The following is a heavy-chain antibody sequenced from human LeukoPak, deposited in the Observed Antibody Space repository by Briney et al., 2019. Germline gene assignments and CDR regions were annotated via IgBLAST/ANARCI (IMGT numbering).Heavy chain of an antibody. CDR1: GGSISSYY. J-gene: IGHJ4*02. CDR3: ARDGATPSRYFDY. Sequence: PSETLSLTCTVSGGSISSYYWSWLRQPAGKGLEWIGRIYTSGSTNYNPSLKSRVTMSVDTSKNQFSLKLSSVTAADTAVYYCARDGATPSRYFDYWGQGTLVTVSS. CDR2: IYTSGST. V-gene: IGHV4-4*07. D-gene: IGHD5-24*01.